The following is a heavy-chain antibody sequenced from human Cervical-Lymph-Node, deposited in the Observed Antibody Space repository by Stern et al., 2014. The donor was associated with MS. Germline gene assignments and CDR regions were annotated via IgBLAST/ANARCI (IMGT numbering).Heavy chain of an antibody. CDR3: AINGISGRDRLAGVRPGNFYCVMDV. D-gene: IGHD3-3*02. J-gene: IGHJ6*02. CDR2: IIPLFGTT. CDR1: GGTFTNFA. V-gene: IGHV1-69*01. Sequence: VQLEESGAEVKPPGSSVKVSCKASGGTFTNFAISWVRQAPGQGLEWMGGIIPLFGTTNYAQKLQGRVTITANEFTATAYMKLSGLRSEDAALYYSAINGISGRDRLAGVRPGNFYCVMDVWGQGTTVIVSS.